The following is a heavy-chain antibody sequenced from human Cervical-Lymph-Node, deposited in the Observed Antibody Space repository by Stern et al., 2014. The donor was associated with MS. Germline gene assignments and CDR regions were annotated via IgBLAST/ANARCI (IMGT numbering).Heavy chain of an antibody. V-gene: IGHV1-69*01. CDR1: GGTFSSYA. CDR2: IIPIFGAA. CDR3: ARATVARGAFDI. Sequence: QEQLMQSGAEVKKPGSSVKVSCKASGGTFSSYAINWVRQAPGQGLEWMGGIIPIFGAANYAQKFQVRVTITADESTNTAYMDLNSLRSDDTAVYYCARATVARGAFDIWGQGTMVTVST. J-gene: IGHJ3*02. D-gene: IGHD4-23*01.